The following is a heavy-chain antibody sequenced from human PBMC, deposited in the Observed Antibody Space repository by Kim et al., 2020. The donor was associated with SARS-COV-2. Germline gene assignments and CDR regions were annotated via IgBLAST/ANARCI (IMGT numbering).Heavy chain of an antibody. CDR3: ARDDTDWSFDY. D-gene: IGHD3-9*01. V-gene: IGHV1-46*01. Sequence: ASVKVSCKASGYTFTNHKVHWVRQAPGQGLEWMAIMTPSGAVTNYAQKFQDRVTMTRDTSTSTVSMELTSLRSEDTAVYYCARDDTDWSFDYWGQGAMVTVSS. CDR2: MTPSGAVT. J-gene: IGHJ4*02. CDR1: GYTFTNHK.